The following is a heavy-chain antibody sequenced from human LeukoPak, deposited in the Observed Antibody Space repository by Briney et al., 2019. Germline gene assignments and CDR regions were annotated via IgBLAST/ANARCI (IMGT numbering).Heavy chain of an antibody. D-gene: IGHD3-16*02. CDR3: TTACYDYVWGSYRYTEA. Sequence: GGSLRLSCAASGFTFSGSAMHWVRQASGKGLEWVGRIRSKANSYATAHAASVKGRFTISRDDSKNTAYLQMNSLKTEDTAVYYCTTACYDYVWGSYRYTEAWGQGTLVTVSS. J-gene: IGHJ4*02. V-gene: IGHV3-73*01. CDR1: GFTFSGSA. CDR2: IRSKANSYAT.